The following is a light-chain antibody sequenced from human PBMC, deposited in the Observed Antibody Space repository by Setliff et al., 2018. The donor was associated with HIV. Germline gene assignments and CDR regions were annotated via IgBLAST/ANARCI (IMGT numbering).Light chain of an antibody. Sequence: QSALTQPPSASGSPGQSVTISCTGTTSDVGAYNYVSWYQQHPGKAPKLIIYEVTKRPSGVPDRFSGSKSGNTASLTVSGLQAEDEADYYCSSHGAIGVFGTGT. CDR2: EVT. J-gene: IGLJ1*01. V-gene: IGLV2-8*01. CDR3: SSHGAIGV. CDR1: TSDVGAYNY.